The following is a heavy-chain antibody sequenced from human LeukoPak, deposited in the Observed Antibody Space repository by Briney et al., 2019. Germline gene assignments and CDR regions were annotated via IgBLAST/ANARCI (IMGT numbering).Heavy chain of an antibody. CDR2: IKSKTDGGTT. CDR1: GFTFSNAW. D-gene: IGHD3-10*01. J-gene: IGHJ3*02. V-gene: IGHV3-15*07. CDR3: VRERNVLLWFGESFI. Sequence: GGSLRLSCAASGFTFSNAWMNWVRQAPGKGLEWVGRIKSKTDGGTTDYAAPVKGRFTISRDNPKNTLYLQMNSLRAEDTAVYYCVRERNVLLWFGESFIWGQGTMVTVSS.